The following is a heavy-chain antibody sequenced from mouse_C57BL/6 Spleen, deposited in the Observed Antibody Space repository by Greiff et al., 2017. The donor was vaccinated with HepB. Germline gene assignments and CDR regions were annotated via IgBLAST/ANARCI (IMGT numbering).Heavy chain of an antibody. CDR3: ARGYYGSSLAY. Sequence: EVKVVESGGGLVQPGGSLKLSCAASGFTFSDYYMYWVRQTPEKRLEWVAYISNGGGSTYYPGTVKGRFTISRDNAKNTLYLQMSRLKSEDTAMYYCARGYYGSSLAYWGQGTLVTVSA. CDR1: GFTFSDYY. J-gene: IGHJ3*01. CDR2: ISNGGGST. V-gene: IGHV5-12*01. D-gene: IGHD1-1*01.